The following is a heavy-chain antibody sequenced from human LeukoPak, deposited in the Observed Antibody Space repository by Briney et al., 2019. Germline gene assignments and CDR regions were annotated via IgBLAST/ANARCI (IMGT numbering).Heavy chain of an antibody. J-gene: IGHJ4*02. CDR2: ISSSSSTI. CDR1: GFIFSSYS. D-gene: IGHD3-22*01. Sequence: QTGGSLRLSCAASGFIFSSYSMNWVRQAPGKGLEWVSYISSSSSTIYYADSVKGRFTISRDNAKNSLYLQMSSLRAEDTAVYYCARDYYDAFDYWGQGTLVTVSS. V-gene: IGHV3-48*01. CDR3: ARDYYDAFDY.